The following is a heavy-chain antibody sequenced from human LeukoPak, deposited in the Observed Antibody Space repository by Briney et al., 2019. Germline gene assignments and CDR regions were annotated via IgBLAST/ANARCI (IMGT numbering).Heavy chain of an antibody. CDR1: GFTFSSYA. CDR3: VKAYYYGSGGYYNPLDY. CDR2: IGGSGGST. Sequence: PGGSLRLSCAASGFTFSSYAMSWVRQAPGKGLEWVSAIGGSGGSTYYADSVKGRFTISRDNSKNTLYLQMNSLRAEDTAVYYCVKAYYYGSGGYYNPLDYWGQGTLVTVSS. J-gene: IGHJ4*02. D-gene: IGHD3-10*01. V-gene: IGHV3-23*01.